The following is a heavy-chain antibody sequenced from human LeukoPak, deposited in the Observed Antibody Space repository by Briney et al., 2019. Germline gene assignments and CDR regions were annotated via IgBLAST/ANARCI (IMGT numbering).Heavy chain of an antibody. V-gene: IGHV1-46*01. CDR2: INPSGGST. CDR1: GYTFTSYY. Sequence: ASVKVSCTASGYTFTSYYMHWVRQAPGQGLEWMGIINPSGGSTSYAQKFQGRVTMTRDTSISTAYMELSRLRSDDTAVYYCARGRGLRWLQLKDYWGQGTLVTVSS. D-gene: IGHD5-24*01. CDR3: ARGRGLRWLQLKDY. J-gene: IGHJ4*02.